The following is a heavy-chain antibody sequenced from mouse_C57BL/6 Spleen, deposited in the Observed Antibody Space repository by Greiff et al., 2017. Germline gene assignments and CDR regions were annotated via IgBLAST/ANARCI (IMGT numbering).Heavy chain of an antibody. Sequence: QVQLQQPGAELVMPGASVKLSCKASGYTFTSYWMHWVKQRPGQGLEWIGEIDPSDSYTNYNQKFKGKSTLTVDKSSSTAYMQLSSLTSEDSAVYYGARSTPYYGSSPAWFAYWGQGTLVTVSA. J-gene: IGHJ3*01. CDR2: IDPSDSYT. CDR1: GYTFTSYW. V-gene: IGHV1-69*01. D-gene: IGHD1-1*01. CDR3: ARSTPYYGSSPAWFAY.